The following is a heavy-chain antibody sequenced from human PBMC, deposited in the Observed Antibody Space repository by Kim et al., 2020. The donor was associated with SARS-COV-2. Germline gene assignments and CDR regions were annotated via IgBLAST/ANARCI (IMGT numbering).Heavy chain of an antibody. CDR1: GFTFSAYW. D-gene: IGHD6-13*01. CDR3: ARDRLSEVIAAAGQVFLLALHFEL. J-gene: IGHJ2*01. Sequence: GGSLRLSCAASGFTFSAYWMTWVRQAPGKGLEWVATIKQDGSEKYYVDSVKGRFTISRDNAQNSLYLQMNSLRAEDTAVYFCARDRLSEVIAAAGQVFLLALHFELWGRGTLVTVSS. CDR2: IKQDGSEK. V-gene: IGHV3-7*01.